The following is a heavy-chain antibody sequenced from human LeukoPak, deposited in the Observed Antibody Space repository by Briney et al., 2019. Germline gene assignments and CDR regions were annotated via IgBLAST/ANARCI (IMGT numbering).Heavy chain of an antibody. CDR1: GFTFTTYW. J-gene: IGHJ4*02. Sequence: PGGSLRLSCAASGFTFTTYWMHWVRQAPGKGLVWVSRINTDGSSASYADSVKGRFTISRDNAKNTLYLQMNSLRADDTAVYYCARDLFTLTTSRDYWGQGTLVTVSS. CDR3: ARDLFTLTTSRDY. D-gene: IGHD4-11*01. V-gene: IGHV3-74*01. CDR2: INTDGSSA.